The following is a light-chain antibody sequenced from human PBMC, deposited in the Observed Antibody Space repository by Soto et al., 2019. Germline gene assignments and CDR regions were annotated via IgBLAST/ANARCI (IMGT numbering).Light chain of an antibody. Sequence: QSVVTQPPSVSGAPGQRVTISCTGSTSNIGAGYDVHWYQHLPGTAPRLIIYTNTNRPSGVPDRFSASKSGTSASLAITGLQAEDEADYYCQSYDRTLSGGVFGGGTKVTVL. J-gene: IGLJ3*02. CDR2: TNT. CDR3: QSYDRTLSGGV. CDR1: TSNIGAGYD. V-gene: IGLV1-40*01.